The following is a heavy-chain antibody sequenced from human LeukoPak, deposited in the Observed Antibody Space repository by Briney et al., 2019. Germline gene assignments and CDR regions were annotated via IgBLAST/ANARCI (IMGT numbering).Heavy chain of an antibody. Sequence: GASVKVSCKASGYTFTGYFLHWVRRAPGQGFEWMGWINPNSGDTSYTQTFQGRVTMTRDTSISTAYMELSSLRSDDTAVYYCARAQSLTAPAGPFANSWGQGTLVTVSS. D-gene: IGHD6-13*01. CDR2: INPNSGDT. CDR1: GYTFTGYF. V-gene: IGHV1-2*02. CDR3: ARAQSLTAPAGPFANS. J-gene: IGHJ4*02.